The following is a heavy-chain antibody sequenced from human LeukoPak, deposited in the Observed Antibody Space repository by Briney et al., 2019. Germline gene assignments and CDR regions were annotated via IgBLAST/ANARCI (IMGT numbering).Heavy chain of an antibody. CDR2: INHSGST. V-gene: IGHV4-34*01. CDR1: GGSFSGYY. Sequence: SETLSLTCAVYGGSFSGYYWSWIRQPPGKGLEWIGEINHSGSTNYNPSLKSRVTISVDTSKNQFSLKLSSVTAADTAVYYCGRARESHTRHFDYWGQGTLVTVSS. D-gene: IGHD2-2*02. J-gene: IGHJ4*02. CDR3: GRARESHTRHFDY.